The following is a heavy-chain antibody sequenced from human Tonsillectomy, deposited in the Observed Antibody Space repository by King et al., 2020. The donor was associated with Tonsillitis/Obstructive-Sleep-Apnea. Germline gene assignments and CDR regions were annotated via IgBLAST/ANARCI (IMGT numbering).Heavy chain of an antibody. CDR2: ISGSGGST. CDR1: GFTFSSHA. J-gene: IGHJ4*02. D-gene: IGHD4-17*01. CDR3: AKVLMDHGDYMIDY. Sequence: VQLVESGGGLVQPGGSLRLSCAASGFTFSSHAMSWFRQAPGKGLEWVSAISGSGGSTHYADSVKGRFTISRDNSKNTLYLQMNSLRAEDTAVYYCAKVLMDHGDYMIDYWGQGTLVTVSS. V-gene: IGHV3-23*04.